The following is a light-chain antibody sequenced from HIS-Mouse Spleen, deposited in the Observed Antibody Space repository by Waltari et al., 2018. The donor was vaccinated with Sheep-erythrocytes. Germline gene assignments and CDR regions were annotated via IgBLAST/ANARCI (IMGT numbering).Light chain of an antibody. V-gene: IGLV2-23*01. CDR2: EGS. CDR1: SSDVGSYNL. CDR3: CSYAGSSTPWV. Sequence: QSALTQPASVSGSPGQSITISCTGTSSDVGSYNLVSWYQQHPGKAPKPKIYEGSKRPSRVSNRFSGSKSGNTASLTISGLQAEDEADYYCCSYAGSSTPWVFGGGTKLTVL. J-gene: IGLJ3*02.